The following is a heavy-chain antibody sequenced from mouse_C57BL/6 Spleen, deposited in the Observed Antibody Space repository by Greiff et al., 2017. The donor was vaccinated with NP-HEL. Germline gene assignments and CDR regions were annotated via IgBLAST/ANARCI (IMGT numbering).Heavy chain of an antibody. V-gene: IGHV3-6*01. D-gene: IGHD2-4*01. CDR2: ISYDGSN. Sequence: EVQLQESGPGLVKPSQSLSLTCSVTGYSITSGYYWNWIRQFPGNKLEWMGYISYDGSNNYNPSLKNRISITRDTSKNQFFLKLNSVTTEDTATYYCARGEVYYDYDGGWFAYWGQGTLVTVSA. J-gene: IGHJ3*01. CDR1: GYSITSGYY. CDR3: ARGEVYYDYDGGWFAY.